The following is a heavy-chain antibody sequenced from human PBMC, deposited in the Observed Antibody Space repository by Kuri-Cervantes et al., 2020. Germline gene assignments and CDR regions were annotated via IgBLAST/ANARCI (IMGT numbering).Heavy chain of an antibody. J-gene: IGHJ6*02. CDR3: ARDSSGWENYYYYGMDV. Sequence: ASVKVSCKASGYTFTGYYMHWVRPAPGQGLEWMGWINPNSGGTNYAQKFQGRVTMTRNTSISTAYMELSSLRSEDTAVYYCARDSSGWENYYYYGMDVWGQGTTVTVSS. D-gene: IGHD6-19*01. CDR1: GYTFTGYY. CDR2: INPNSGGT. V-gene: IGHV1-2*02.